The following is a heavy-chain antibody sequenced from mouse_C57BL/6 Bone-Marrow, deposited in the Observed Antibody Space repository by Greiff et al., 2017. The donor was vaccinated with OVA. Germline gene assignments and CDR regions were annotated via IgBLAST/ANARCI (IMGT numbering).Heavy chain of an antibody. CDR2: IYPGSGGT. CDR3: ARGGSYY. V-gene: IGHV1-55*01. CDR1: GYTFTSYW. J-gene: IGHJ2*01. Sequence: VQLQQPGPELVKPGASVKMSCKASGYTFTSYWITWVKQRPGQGLEWIGDIYPGSGGTNYNEKFKSKATLTVDTSSSTAYMQLISLTSEDSSVYYCARGGSYYWGQGTTLTVSS.